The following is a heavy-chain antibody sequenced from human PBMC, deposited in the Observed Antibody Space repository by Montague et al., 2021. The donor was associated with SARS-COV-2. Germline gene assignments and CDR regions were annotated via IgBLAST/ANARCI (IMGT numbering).Heavy chain of an antibody. J-gene: IGHJ4*02. CDR1: GDSISSYY. V-gene: IGHV4-59*01. Sequence: SETLSLTCEVSGDSISSYYWSWIRQSPGKGLEWIGYVHYTGSTEYNPSLKTRVTLSLDTPRNHFSLKLGSVTAADTAVYYCARAQNTCFIANCVNYFEVWGLGALVTVSS. D-gene: IGHD1-1*01. CDR3: ARAQNTCFIANCVNYFEV. CDR2: VHYTGST.